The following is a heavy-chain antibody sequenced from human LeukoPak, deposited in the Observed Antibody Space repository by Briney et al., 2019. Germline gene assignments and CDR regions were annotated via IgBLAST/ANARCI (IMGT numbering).Heavy chain of an antibody. CDR2: ITGDGSDI. CDR1: GFTLNKYW. Sequence: GGSLRLSCEASGFTLNKYWMHWVRQAPGKGLVWVSRITGDGSDIAYADSVKGRFTVSRDDAKNTLFLQMTSLRVEDTAIYYCARDAYATTSNWLDPWGQGTLVTVSS. J-gene: IGHJ5*02. D-gene: IGHD5-12*01. V-gene: IGHV3-74*01. CDR3: ARDAYATTSNWLDP.